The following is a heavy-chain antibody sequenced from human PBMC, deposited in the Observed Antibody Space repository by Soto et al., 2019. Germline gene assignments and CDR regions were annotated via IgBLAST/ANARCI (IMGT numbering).Heavy chain of an antibody. CDR1: GGTFSSYA. Sequence: EASVKVSCKASGGTFSSYAISWVRQAPGQGLEWMGGIIPIFGTANYAQKFQGRVTITADESTSTAYMELSSLRSEDTAVYYCARMYYYDSSWRANGDAFDIWGQGTMVTVSS. CDR3: ARMYYYDSSWRANGDAFDI. CDR2: IIPIFGTA. J-gene: IGHJ3*02. D-gene: IGHD3-22*01. V-gene: IGHV1-69*13.